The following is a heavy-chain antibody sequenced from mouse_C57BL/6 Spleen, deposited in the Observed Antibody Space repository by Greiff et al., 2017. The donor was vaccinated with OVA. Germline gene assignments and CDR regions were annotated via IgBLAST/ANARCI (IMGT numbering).Heavy chain of an antibody. CDR1: GYTFTRYG. CDR3: ARDRVLLRVFDY. J-gene: IGHJ2*01. V-gene: IGHV1-81*01. Sequence: VQLQESGAELARPGASVKLSCKASGYTFTRYGISWVKQRTGQGLEWIGEIYPRSGNTYYNEKFKGKATLTADKSSSTAYMELRSLTSEDSAVYFCARDRVLLRVFDYWGQGTTLTVSS. CDR2: IYPRSGNT. D-gene: IGHD1-1*01.